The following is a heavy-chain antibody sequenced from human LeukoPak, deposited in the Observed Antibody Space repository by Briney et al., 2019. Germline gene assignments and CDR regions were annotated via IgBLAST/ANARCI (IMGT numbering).Heavy chain of an antibody. Sequence: SETLPLTCAVYGGSFSGYYWSWIRQPPGKGLEWIGEINHSGSTNYNPSLKSRVTISVDTSKNQFSLKLSSVTAADTAVYYCASLGYCSSTSCYGPFDYWGQGTLVTVSS. V-gene: IGHV4-34*01. J-gene: IGHJ4*02. CDR3: ASLGYCSSTSCYGPFDY. CDR1: GGSFSGYY. CDR2: INHSGST. D-gene: IGHD2-2*01.